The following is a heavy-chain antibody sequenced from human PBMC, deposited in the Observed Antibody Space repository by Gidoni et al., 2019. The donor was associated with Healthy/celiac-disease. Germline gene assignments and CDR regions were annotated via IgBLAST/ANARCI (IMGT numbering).Heavy chain of an antibody. CDR3: ARDAPDFWSGGHFDY. D-gene: IGHD3-3*01. CDR1: GGSISSGDYY. Sequence: QVQMQEAGPGRVKPSQTLSLTCTVSGGSISSGDYYWSWLRQPPGKGRAWIGSIYYSGSTYYNPSLKSRVTISVDTSKNQFSLKLSSVTAAYTAVYYCARDAPDFWSGGHFDYWGQGTLVTVS. CDR2: IYYSGST. J-gene: IGHJ4*02. V-gene: IGHV4-30-4*01.